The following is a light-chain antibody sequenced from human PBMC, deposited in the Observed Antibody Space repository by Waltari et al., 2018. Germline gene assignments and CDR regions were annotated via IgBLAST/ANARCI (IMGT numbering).Light chain of an antibody. CDR1: SGSLSTTSY. CDR3: ALYMGSGIWV. CDR2: KAT. V-gene: IGLV8-61*01. J-gene: IGLJ3*02. Sequence: QTVVTQEPSLSVSPGGTVTLTCALSSGSLSTTSYATWYQQTPGQAPRTLVYKATARSSGVPDRFSGSILGTTAALTITGAQADDESDYYCALYMGSGIWVFGGGTRLTVL.